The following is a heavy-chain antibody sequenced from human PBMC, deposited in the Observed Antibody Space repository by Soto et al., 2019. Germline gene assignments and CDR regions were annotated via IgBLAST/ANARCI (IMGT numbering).Heavy chain of an antibody. Sequence: GGSLRLSCATSGLTFSNCAMSWVRQAPGGGLEWVSSMSGSSSTTYYADSVRGRFTISRDRSKNTLYLQMSSLRAEDTALYYCAKNQERELPRVIDFWGQGTLVTVSS. D-gene: IGHD1-7*01. CDR1: GLTFSNCA. V-gene: IGHV3-23*01. CDR2: MSGSSSTT. J-gene: IGHJ4*02. CDR3: AKNQERELPRVIDF.